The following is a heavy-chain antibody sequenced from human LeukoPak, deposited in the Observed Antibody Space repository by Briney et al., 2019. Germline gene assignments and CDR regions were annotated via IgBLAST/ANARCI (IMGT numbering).Heavy chain of an antibody. V-gene: IGHV3-30*04. CDR2: ISYDGTIK. J-gene: IGHJ4*02. CDR3: ARGESNMIFDLVIDY. Sequence: GGSLRLSCAASGFTFRNYAMHWVRQAPGKGLEWLTIISYDGTIKNYADSVKGRFTISRDNSKNTMYLQMNSLRPEDTALYFCARGESNMIFDLVIDYWGQGTQVSVSS. D-gene: IGHD3/OR15-3a*01. CDR1: GFTFRNYA.